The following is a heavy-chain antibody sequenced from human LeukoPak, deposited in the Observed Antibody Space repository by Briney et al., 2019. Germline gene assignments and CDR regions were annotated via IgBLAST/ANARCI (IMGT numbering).Heavy chain of an antibody. Sequence: SETLSLTCTVSGGALNSTRYHWGWIRQPPGKGLEWIGTIYNRGSTFYNPSLESRVTISVDASKNQFSLRLTSVTAADTAVYHCARVGYDRSGYYSRPFDYWGQGTLVTVSS. J-gene: IGHJ4*02. CDR3: ARVGYDRSGYYSRPFDY. CDR2: IYNRGST. V-gene: IGHV4-39*01. CDR1: GGALNSTRYH. D-gene: IGHD3-22*01.